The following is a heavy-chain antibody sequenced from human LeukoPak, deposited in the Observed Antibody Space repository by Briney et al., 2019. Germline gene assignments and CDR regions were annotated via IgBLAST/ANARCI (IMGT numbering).Heavy chain of an antibody. J-gene: IGHJ6*02. CDR1: GFTFNNYA. Sequence: GGSLRLSCSASGFTFNNYAMYWVRQAPGKELEYVSITHGNGGNTDYAESVKGRFTISRDYSKNTLYLRLSSLRIEDTAVYYCVRDNYGMDVWGQGTTVTVSS. D-gene: IGHD5-24*01. CDR2: THGNGGNT. CDR3: VRDNYGMDV. V-gene: IGHV3-64D*06.